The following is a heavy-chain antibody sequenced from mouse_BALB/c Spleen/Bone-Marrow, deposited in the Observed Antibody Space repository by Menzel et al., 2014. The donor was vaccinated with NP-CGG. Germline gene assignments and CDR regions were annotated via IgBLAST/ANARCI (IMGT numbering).Heavy chain of an antibody. CDR2: INPNNGGS. D-gene: IGHD2-3*01. CDR3: ARGRWYY. V-gene: IGHV1-18*01. J-gene: IGHJ2*01. Sequence: EVKLVESGPELVKPGASVKISCKTSGYTFTDYTIHWAKQSHGKSLGWIGGINPNNGGSTYNQKFKGKATLTIHKSSSTAYMELRSLTSEDSAVYYCARGRWYYWGQGTTLTVSS. CDR1: GYTFTDYT.